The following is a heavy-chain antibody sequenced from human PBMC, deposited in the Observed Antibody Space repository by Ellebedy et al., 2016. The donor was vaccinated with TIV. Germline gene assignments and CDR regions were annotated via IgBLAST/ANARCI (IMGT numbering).Heavy chain of an antibody. D-gene: IGHD5-24*01. Sequence: ASSVKVSCKASVYSFTSHGITWVRQPPGQGLQWMGWVTAYNRDTDYAQNFQGRVTITTDTSSSTAYLELRSLTSNDTGVYYCARGAMALSWGQGTLVTVSS. CDR1: VYSFTSHG. V-gene: IGHV1-18*01. CDR3: ARGAMALS. CDR2: VTAYNRDT. J-gene: IGHJ5*02.